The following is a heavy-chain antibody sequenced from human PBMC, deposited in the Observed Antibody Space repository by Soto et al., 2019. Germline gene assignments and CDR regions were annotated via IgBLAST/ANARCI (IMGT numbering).Heavy chain of an antibody. CDR2: TNTDGSST. J-gene: IGHJ4*02. V-gene: IGHV3-74*01. CDR3: ARGTRVIPAESDFVY. CDR1: GFTFSTYW. Sequence: EVQLVESGGGLVQPGGSLRLSCAASGFTFSTYWMHWVRQAPGKGLVWVSRTNTDGSSTTYADSVEGRFTISRDNAKNTLYLQMNSLRAEDTAVYYCARGTRVIPAESDFVYWGQGTLVTVSS. D-gene: IGHD2-2*01.